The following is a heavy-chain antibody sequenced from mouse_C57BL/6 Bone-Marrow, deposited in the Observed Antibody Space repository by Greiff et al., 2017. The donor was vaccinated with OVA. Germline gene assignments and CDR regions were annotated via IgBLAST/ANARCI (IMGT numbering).Heavy chain of an antibody. CDR3: ARDYYGSSLYYYAMDY. CDR2: IDPSASYT. CDR1: GYTFTSYW. Sequence: QVQLQQPGAELVMPGASVKLSCKASGYTFTSYWMHWVKQRPGQGLEWIGEIDPSASYTNYNQKFKGKSTLTVDKSSSTAYMQLSSLTSEDSAVYYCARDYYGSSLYYYAMDYWGQGTSVTVSS. V-gene: IGHV1-69*01. D-gene: IGHD1-1*01. J-gene: IGHJ4*01.